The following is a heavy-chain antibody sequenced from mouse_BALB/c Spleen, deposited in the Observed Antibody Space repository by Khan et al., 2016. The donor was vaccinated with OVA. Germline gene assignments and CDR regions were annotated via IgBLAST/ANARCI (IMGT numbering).Heavy chain of an antibody. J-gene: IGHJ2*01. Sequence: EVQLQESGPELVRPGASVKISCKASGYSFTGYFMNWVMQSHGKSLEWIGRINPHIGETFYNQRFKDKATLTVDESSSTAHMELRSQASEDSAVYYCTRIYRSDFDYWGQGTTLTVSS. CDR2: INPHIGET. CDR1: GYSFTGYF. CDR3: TRIYRSDFDY. D-gene: IGHD1-1*01. V-gene: IGHV1-20*02.